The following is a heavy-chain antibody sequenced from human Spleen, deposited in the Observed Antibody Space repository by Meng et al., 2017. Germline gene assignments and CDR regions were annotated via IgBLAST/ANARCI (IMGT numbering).Heavy chain of an antibody. Sequence: VGHPVDSVKVSWKASGYTFTNYAINWLRQAPGQGLEWMGWINPKSGDTHYAQKFQARVTMTGDTSISTAYMELSGLRSDDTAMYYCARDEDISAAGKLFGDYWGQGTLVTVSS. CDR1: GYTFTNYA. J-gene: IGHJ4*02. V-gene: IGHV1-2*02. CDR2: INPKSGDT. D-gene: IGHD6-25*01. CDR3: ARDEDISAAGKLFGDY.